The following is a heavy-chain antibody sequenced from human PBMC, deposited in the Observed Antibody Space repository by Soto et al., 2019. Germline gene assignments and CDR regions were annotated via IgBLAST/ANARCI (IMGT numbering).Heavy chain of an antibody. CDR2: INHSGST. D-gene: IGHD2-2*01. V-gene: IGHV4-34*01. J-gene: IGHJ4*02. Sequence: QVQLQQWGAGLLKPSETLSLTCAVYGGSFSGYYWSWIRQPPGKGLEWIGEINHSGSTNYNPSLKSRVTISVDTSKNQFSLKLSSVTAADTAVYYCAREGAGKVVVVPAAIDEHRLPFDYWGQGTLVTVSS. CDR1: GGSFSGYY. CDR3: AREGAGKVVVVPAAIDEHRLPFDY.